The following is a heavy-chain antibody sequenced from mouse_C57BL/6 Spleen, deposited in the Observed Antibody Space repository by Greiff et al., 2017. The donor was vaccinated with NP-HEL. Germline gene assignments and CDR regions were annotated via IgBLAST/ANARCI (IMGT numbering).Heavy chain of an antibody. J-gene: IGHJ2*01. CDR2: ISSGSSTI. CDR3: ARGGVLGDY. D-gene: IGHD4-1*01. Sequence: EVQGVESGGGLVKPGGSLKLSCAASGFTFSDSGMHWVRQAPEKGLEWVAYISSGSSTIYYADTVKGRFTISRDNAKNTLFLQMTSLRSEDTARYYCARGGVLGDYWGQGTTLTVSS. CDR1: GFTFSDSG. V-gene: IGHV5-17*01.